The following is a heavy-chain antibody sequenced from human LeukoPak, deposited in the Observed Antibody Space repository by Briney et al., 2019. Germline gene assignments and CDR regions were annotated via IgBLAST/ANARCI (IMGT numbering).Heavy chain of an antibody. J-gene: IGHJ4*02. CDR3: ARGKVGATGVGFDY. CDR1: GGSISSGDYY. Sequence: SETLSLTCTVSGGSISSGDYYWSWIRQPPGKGLEWIGYIYYSGSTYYNPSLKSRVTISVDTSKNQFSLKLSSVTAVDTAVYYCARGKVGATGVGFDYWGQGTLVTVSS. CDR2: IYYSGST. D-gene: IGHD1-26*01. V-gene: IGHV4-30-4*08.